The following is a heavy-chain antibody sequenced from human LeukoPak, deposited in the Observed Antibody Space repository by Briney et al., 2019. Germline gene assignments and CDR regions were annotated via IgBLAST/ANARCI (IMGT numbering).Heavy chain of an antibody. CDR2: INPNSGGT. D-gene: IGHD3-9*01. CDR1: GYTFTGYY. J-gene: IGHJ5*02. Sequence: AASVKVSRKASGYTFTGYYMHWVRQAPGQGLEWMGWINPNSGGTNYAQKFQGRVTMTRDTSISTAYMELSRLRSDDTAVYYCARDRVDILTGYQPPNWFDPWGQGTLVTVSS. CDR3: ARDRVDILTGYQPPNWFDP. V-gene: IGHV1-2*02.